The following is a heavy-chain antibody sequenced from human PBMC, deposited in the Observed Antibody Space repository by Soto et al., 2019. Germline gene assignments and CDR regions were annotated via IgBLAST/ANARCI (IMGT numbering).Heavy chain of an antibody. J-gene: IGHJ4*02. Sequence: SETLALTCTVSGGSISSNYWTWIRQPPGKGLEWIGYVYNSGSTNYNPSLKSRVTISEDTSKSQFSLKVNSMTAADTAVYYCARYRREAVAGYTLDNWGQGMLVTVSS. D-gene: IGHD6-13*01. V-gene: IGHV4-59*01. CDR2: VYNSGST. CDR1: GGSISSNY. CDR3: ARYRREAVAGYTLDN.